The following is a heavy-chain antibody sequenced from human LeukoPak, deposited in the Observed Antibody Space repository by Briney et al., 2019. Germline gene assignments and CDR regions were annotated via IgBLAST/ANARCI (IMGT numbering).Heavy chain of an antibody. CDR1: GGSFSGYY. D-gene: IGHD6-6*01. Sequence: SETLSLTCAVYGGSFSGYYWSWIRQPPGKGLEWIGEINHSGSTNYNPSLKSRVTISVDTSKNQFSLTLSSVTAADTAVYYCARGPAAARRDSLGYWGQGTLVTVSS. CDR2: INHSGST. V-gene: IGHV4-34*01. CDR3: ARGPAAARRDSLGY. J-gene: IGHJ4*02.